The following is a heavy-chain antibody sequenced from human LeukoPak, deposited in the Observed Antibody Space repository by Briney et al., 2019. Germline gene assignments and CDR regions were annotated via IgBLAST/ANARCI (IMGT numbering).Heavy chain of an antibody. J-gene: IGHJ4*02. CDR3: ARGGSSGIWGTVYFDY. Sequence: GRSLRLSCAVSGFIFDDYAMHWVRQAPGKGLEWVSGITWGRDNLAYAASVKGRFTISRDNAKNTLYLQMSSLRAEDTAVYYCARGGSSGIWGTVYFDYWGQGSLVTVSS. D-gene: IGHD3-22*01. V-gene: IGHV3-9*01. CDR2: ITWGRDNL. CDR1: GFIFDDYA.